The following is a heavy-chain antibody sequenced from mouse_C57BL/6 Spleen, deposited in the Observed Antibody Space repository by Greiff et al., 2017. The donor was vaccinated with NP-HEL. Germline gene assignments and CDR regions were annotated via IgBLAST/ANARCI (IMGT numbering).Heavy chain of an antibody. V-gene: IGHV5-17*01. CDR1: GFTFSDYG. CDR2: ISSGSSTI. CDR3: ARGDYGVWYFDV. J-gene: IGHJ1*03. D-gene: IGHD2-4*01. Sequence: EVQLVESGGGLVKPGGSLKLSCAASGFTFSDYGMHWVRQAPEKGLEWVAYISSGSSTIYYADTVKGRFTISRDNAKNTLFLQMTSLRSEDTAMYYCARGDYGVWYFDVWGTGTTVTVSS.